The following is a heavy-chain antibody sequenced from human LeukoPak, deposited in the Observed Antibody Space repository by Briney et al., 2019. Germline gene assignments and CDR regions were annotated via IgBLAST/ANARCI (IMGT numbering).Heavy chain of an antibody. CDR2: ISSSSNYI. D-gene: IGHD3-16*02. V-gene: IGHV3-21*01. CDR3: TRSMIVFGGVIVSFDF. Sequence: GGSLRLSCAASGFTFSSYSMNWVRQAPGKGLEWVSSISSSSNYIYYADSVKGRFTISRDNAKNSLFLQMSSLRAEDTAVYYCTRSMIVFGGVIVSFDFWGQGTLVTVSS. J-gene: IGHJ4*02. CDR1: GFTFSSYS.